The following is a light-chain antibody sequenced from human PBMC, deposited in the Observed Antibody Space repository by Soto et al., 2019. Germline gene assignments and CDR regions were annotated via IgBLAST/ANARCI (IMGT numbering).Light chain of an antibody. CDR3: QSYDSSLSGWV. J-gene: IGLJ3*02. CDR2: GNS. Sequence: QSVLTQPPSVSGAPGPRVTLSCTGSSSNIGAGYDVHWYQQLPGTAPKLLIYGNSNRPSGVPDRFSGSKSGTSASLAITGLRAEDEADYYCQSYDSSLSGWVFGGGTKLTVL. V-gene: IGLV1-40*01. CDR1: SSNIGAGYD.